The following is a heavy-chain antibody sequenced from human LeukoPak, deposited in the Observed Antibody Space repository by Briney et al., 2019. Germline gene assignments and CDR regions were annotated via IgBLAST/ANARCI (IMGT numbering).Heavy chain of an antibody. D-gene: IGHD6-13*01. CDR1: GVTFSSDS. J-gene: IGHJ3*02. V-gene: IGHV3-7*01. CDR3: SRDTPIPAPGTLTDAFDI. Sequence: AGGSLRFSCAASGVTFSSDSMNWVRQAPGKGLEWVANIKQDGSEKYYVDSVKGRLTISRDNAKNSLYLQMNSLMAEDTAVCYCSRDTPIPAPGTLTDAFDIWGQGTMVTVSS. CDR2: IKQDGSEK.